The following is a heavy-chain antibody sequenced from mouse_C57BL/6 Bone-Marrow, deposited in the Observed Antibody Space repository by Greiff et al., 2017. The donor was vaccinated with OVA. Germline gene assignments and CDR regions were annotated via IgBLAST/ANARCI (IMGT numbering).Heavy chain of an antibody. Sequence: QVQLKESGPGLVQPSQSLSITCTVSGFSLTSYGVHWVRQSPGKGLEWLGVIWSGGSTDYNAAFITRLSISKDNSKSQVFFKMNSLQADDTAIYYCARSIYYDYSYWYFDVWGTGTTVTVSS. CDR2: IWSGGST. D-gene: IGHD2-4*01. J-gene: IGHJ1*03. V-gene: IGHV2-2*01. CDR3: ARSIYYDYSYWYFDV. CDR1: GFSLTSYG.